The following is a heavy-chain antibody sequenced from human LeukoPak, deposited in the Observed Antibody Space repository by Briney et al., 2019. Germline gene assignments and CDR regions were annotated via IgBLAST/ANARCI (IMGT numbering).Heavy chain of an antibody. V-gene: IGHV4-34*01. D-gene: IGHD3-3*01. Sequence: SETLSLTCAVYGGSFSGYYWSWIRQPPGKGLEWIGEINHSGSTNYNPSLKSRLAISVDTSKNEFSLKLSSVTAADTAVYYCAGRNFDFWNDYYYMDVWGKGTTVTVSS. CDR2: INHSGST. CDR1: GGSFSGYY. J-gene: IGHJ6*03. CDR3: AGRNFDFWNDYYYMDV.